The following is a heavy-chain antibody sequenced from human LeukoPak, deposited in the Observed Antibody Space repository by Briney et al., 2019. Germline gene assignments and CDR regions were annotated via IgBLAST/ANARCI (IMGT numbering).Heavy chain of an antibody. CDR2: IRYDGSNK. J-gene: IGHJ3*02. D-gene: IGHD3-9*01. V-gene: IGHV3-30*02. Sequence: QSGGSLRLSCAASGFTFSSYGMHWVRQAPGKGLEWVAFIRYDGSNKYYADSVKGRFTISRDNSKNTLYLQMNSLRAEDTAVYYCANRLRYFDWLPTHDAFDIWGQGTMVTVSS. CDR1: GFTFSSYG. CDR3: ANRLRYFDWLPTHDAFDI.